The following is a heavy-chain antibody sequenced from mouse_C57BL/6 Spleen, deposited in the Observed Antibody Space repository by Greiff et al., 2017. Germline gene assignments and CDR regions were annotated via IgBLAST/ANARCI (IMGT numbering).Heavy chain of an antibody. V-gene: IGHV2-5*01. D-gene: IGHD1-1*01. CDR2: LWRGGSP. Sequence: QVQLQQSGPGLVQPSQSLSITCTVSGFSLTSYGVHWVRQSPGKGLEWLGVLWRGGSPDSNAAFMSRLSITKDNSKSQVFFKMNSLQADDTAIYYCAKNLGYYGSSYDYAMDYWGQGTSVTVSS. J-gene: IGHJ4*01. CDR1: GFSLTSYG. CDR3: AKNLGYYGSSYDYAMDY.